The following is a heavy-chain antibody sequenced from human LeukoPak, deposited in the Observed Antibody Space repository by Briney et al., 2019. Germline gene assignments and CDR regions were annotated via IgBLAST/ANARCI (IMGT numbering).Heavy chain of an antibody. CDR2: INPNSGGT. J-gene: IGHJ4*02. D-gene: IGHD3-10*01. CDR3: ARVSPYYHGSGSYNY. Sequence: ASVKVSCKASGGTFSSYAISWVRQAPGQGLEWMGWINPNSGGTNYAQKFQGRVTMTRDTSISTAYMELSRLRSDDTAVYYCARVSPYYHGSGSYNYWGQGTLVTVSS. V-gene: IGHV1-2*02. CDR1: GGTFSSYA.